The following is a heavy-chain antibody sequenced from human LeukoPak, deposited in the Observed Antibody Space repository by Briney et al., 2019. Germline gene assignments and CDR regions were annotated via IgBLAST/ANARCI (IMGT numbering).Heavy chain of an antibody. Sequence: GGSLRLSCAASGFTFSTYVMHWVRQPPGKGLEWVAGIWHDGSKEYYADSVKGRFTISRENSKNILHMQMNSLRADDTALYYCAKGLGSGYSPFDFWGQGTLVTVSS. J-gene: IGHJ4*02. CDR3: AKGLGSGYSPFDF. CDR1: GFTFSTYV. CDR2: IWHDGSKE. V-gene: IGHV3-33*06. D-gene: IGHD3-22*01.